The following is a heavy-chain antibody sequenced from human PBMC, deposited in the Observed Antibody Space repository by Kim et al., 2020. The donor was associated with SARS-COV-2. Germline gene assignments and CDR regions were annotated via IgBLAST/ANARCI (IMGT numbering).Heavy chain of an antibody. J-gene: IGHJ3*02. D-gene: IGHD2-2*01. CDR3: ARDLPKGIYCSSTSCSSDAFDI. CDR2: ISAYNGNT. Sequence: ASVKVSCKASGYTFTSYGISWVRQAPGQGLEWMGWISAYNGNTNYAQKLQGRVTMTTDTSTSTAYMELRSLRSDDTAVYYCARDLPKGIYCSSTSCSSDAFDIWGQGTMVTVSS. V-gene: IGHV1-18*01. CDR1: GYTFTSYG.